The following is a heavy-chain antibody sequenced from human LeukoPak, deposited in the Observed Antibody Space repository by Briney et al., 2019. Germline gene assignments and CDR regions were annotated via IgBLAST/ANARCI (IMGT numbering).Heavy chain of an antibody. Sequence: GGSLRLSCAVSGFTFDNYAMSWVRQAPGKGLEWVSSISASGGSTYYADSVKGRFTISRDNSNKILYLQMNSLRAEDTAVYYCAKCFSMIRGLRGTYYYYGMDVWGRGTTVTVSS. CDR2: ISASGGST. CDR3: AKCFSMIRGLRGTYYYYGMDV. CDR1: GFTFDNYA. V-gene: IGHV3-23*01. D-gene: IGHD3-10*01. J-gene: IGHJ6*04.